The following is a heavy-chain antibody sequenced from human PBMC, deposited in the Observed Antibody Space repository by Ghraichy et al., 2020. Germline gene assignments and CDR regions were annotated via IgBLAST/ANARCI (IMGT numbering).Heavy chain of an antibody. CDR2: TYYTSKWSN. Sequence: SQTLSFTCAISGDSVSSKSAAWNWIRQSPSSGLEWMGRTYYTSKWSNEYAMSVKGRITINPDTSKNQFSLQLDSVTPECPAVCFCARGWLRRGLDYWGQGTLVTVTS. CDR1: GDSVSSKSAA. V-gene: IGHV6-1*01. J-gene: IGHJ4*02. CDR3: ARGWLRRGLDY. D-gene: IGHD5-12*01.